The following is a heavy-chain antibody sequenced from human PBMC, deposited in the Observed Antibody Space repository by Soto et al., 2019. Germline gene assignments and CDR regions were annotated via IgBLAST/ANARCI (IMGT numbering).Heavy chain of an antibody. J-gene: IGHJ5*02. CDR2: ISSSSSYT. CDR3: ARSPGWGDILTGLRFDP. D-gene: IGHD3-9*01. CDR1: GFTFSDYY. V-gene: IGHV3-11*05. Sequence: QVQLVESGGGLVKPGGSLRLSCAASGFTFSDYYMSWIRQAPGKGLEWVSYISSSSSYTNYADSVKGRFTISRDNAKNSLYLQMNSLRAEDTAVYYCARSPGWGDILTGLRFDPWGQGTLVTVSS.